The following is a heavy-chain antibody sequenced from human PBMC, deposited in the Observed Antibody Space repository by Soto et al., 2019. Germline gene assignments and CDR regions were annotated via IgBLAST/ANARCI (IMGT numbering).Heavy chain of an antibody. D-gene: IGHD3-9*01. CDR1: GGSISSSSYS. CDR3: VRCFVRMTITDGFDM. Sequence: SETLSLTCAVSGGSISSSSYSWCWIRRPPGKGLEWIGYIYHSGSTYYNPSLKSRVTISVDRSKNQFSLKLSSVTAADTAVYYCVRCFVRMTITDGFDMWGQGTMVTVSS. V-gene: IGHV4-30-2*01. CDR2: IYHSGST. J-gene: IGHJ3*02.